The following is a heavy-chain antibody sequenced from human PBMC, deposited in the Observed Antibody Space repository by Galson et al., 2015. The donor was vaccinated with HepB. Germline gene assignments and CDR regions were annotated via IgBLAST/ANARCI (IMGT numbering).Heavy chain of an antibody. CDR3: AKDPRPYSSDRPYFDD. CDR2: VSGSGDST. J-gene: IGHJ4*02. CDR1: GFTFNSYP. V-gene: IGHV3-23*01. Sequence: SLRLSCAASGFTFNSYPMHWVRQAPGKGLEWVSSVSGSGDSTYYADSVKGRFTISRDNSKNTLYLQMNSLRVEDTAIYYCAKDPRPYSSDRPYFDDWGQGTLVTVSS. D-gene: IGHD6-19*01.